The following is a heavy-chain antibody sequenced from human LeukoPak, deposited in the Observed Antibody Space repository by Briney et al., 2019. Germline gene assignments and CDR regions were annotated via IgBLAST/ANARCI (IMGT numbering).Heavy chain of an antibody. D-gene: IGHD3-10*01. V-gene: IGHV4-4*07. CDR1: GGSISSYY. Sequence: SETLSLTRTASGGSISSYYWSWIRQPAGKGLEWIGRIYTSGSTNYNPSLKSRVTMSVDTSKNQFSLKLSSVTAADTAVYYCAYLTMVRGVPFDYWGQGTLVTVSS. CDR3: AYLTMVRGVPFDY. J-gene: IGHJ4*02. CDR2: IYTSGST.